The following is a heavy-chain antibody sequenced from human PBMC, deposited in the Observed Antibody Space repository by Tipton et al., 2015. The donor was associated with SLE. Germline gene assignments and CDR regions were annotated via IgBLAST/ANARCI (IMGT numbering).Heavy chain of an antibody. J-gene: IGHJ4*02. D-gene: IGHD3-3*02. CDR1: GGSLSNYY. CDR2: IYASGST. CDR3: ARVRGLSTWYDY. V-gene: IGHV4-4*08. Sequence: TLSLTCTVSGGSLSNYYWTWIRQPPGKGLEWIGFIYASGSTSYSPSPKSRLTISVDTSRSQFSLNLTSVTAADTAVYYCARVRGLSTWYDYWGQGTLVTVSS.